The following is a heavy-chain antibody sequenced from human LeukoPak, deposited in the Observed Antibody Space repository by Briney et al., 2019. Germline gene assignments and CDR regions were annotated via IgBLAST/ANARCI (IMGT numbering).Heavy chain of an antibody. D-gene: IGHD6-19*01. CDR1: GFTFRSYA. CDR2: LSGSGVST. V-gene: IGHV3-23*01. Sequence: GGSLRLSCAASGFTFRSYAMSWVRQAPGKGLEWVSGLSGSGVSTYYADSVKGRFTISRDNSKNTLYLQMNSLRVEDTAVYYCAKEEQWQYFDYWGQGTLVTVSS. J-gene: IGHJ4*02. CDR3: AKEEQWQYFDY.